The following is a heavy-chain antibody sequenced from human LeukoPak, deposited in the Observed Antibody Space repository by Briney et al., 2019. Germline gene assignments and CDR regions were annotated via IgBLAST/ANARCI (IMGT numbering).Heavy chain of an antibody. CDR3: ARGYYGSGSYYRPFDY. CDR1: GFTFSSYA. CDR2: IYSGGST. Sequence: GGSLRLSCAASGFTFSSYAMSWVRQAPGKGLEWVSVIYSGGSTYYADSVKGRFTISRDNSKNTLYLQMNSLRAEDTAVYYCARGYYGSGSYYRPFDYWGQGTLVTVSS. V-gene: IGHV3-53*01. D-gene: IGHD3-10*01. J-gene: IGHJ4*02.